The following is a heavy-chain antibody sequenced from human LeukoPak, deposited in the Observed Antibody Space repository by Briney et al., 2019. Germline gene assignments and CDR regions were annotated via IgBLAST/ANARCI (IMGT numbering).Heavy chain of an antibody. CDR1: GGSISSGGYY. Sequence: SQTLSLTCTVSGGSISSGGYYWSWIRQHPGRGLEWIGYIYYSGSTYYHPSHKSRVTISVDTSKNQFSLKLSSVTAADTAVYYCARVRSRYYYDTSGYYTDWGQGTLVTVSS. CDR3: ARVRSRYYYDTSGYYTD. D-gene: IGHD3-22*01. CDR2: IYYSGST. J-gene: IGHJ4*02. V-gene: IGHV4-31*03.